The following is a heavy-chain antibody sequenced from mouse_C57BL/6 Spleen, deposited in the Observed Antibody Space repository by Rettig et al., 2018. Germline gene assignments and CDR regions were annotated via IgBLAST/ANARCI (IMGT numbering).Heavy chain of an antibody. V-gene: IGHV1-26*01. CDR2: INPNNGGT. Sequence: EVQLQQSGPELVKPGASVKISCKASGYTFTDYYMNWVKQSHGKSLEWIGDINPNNGGTSYNQKFKGKATLTVDKSSSTAYMELRSLTSEDSAVYYCARGGDYWGQGTTLTVS. CDR3: ARGGDY. CDR1: GYTFTDYY. J-gene: IGHJ2*01.